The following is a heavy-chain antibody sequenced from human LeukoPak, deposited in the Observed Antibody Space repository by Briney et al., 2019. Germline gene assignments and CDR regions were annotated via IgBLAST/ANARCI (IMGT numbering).Heavy chain of an antibody. D-gene: IGHD3-10*01. CDR2: IYYSGST. CDR3: ARGALLWFGDRMEYYFDY. J-gene: IGHJ4*02. CDR1: GGSISSYY. Sequence: SETLPLTCTVSGGSISSYYWSWIRQPPGKGLEWIGYIYYSGSTNYNPSLKSRVTISVDTSKNQFSLKLSSMTAADTAVYYCARGALLWFGDRMEYYFDYWGQGTLLTVSS. V-gene: IGHV4-59*01.